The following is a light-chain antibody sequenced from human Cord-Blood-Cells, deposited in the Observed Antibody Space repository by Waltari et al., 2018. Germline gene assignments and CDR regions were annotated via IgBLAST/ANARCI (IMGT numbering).Light chain of an antibody. CDR1: SSDVGSYNR. CDR2: EVS. V-gene: IGLV2-18*02. CDR3: SSYTSSSTWV. Sequence: QSALTQPPSVSGSPGQSVTISCTGTSSDVGSYNRVSWYQQPPGNAPKLMIYEVSNRPSGVPDRFSGSKSGNTASLTISGLQAEDEADYYCSSYTSSSTWVFGTGTKVTVL. J-gene: IGLJ1*01.